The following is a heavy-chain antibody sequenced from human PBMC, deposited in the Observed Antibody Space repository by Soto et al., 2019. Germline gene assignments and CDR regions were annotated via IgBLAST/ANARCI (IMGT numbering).Heavy chain of an antibody. D-gene: IGHD1-26*01. CDR1: GGSIRSSYW. Sequence: SETLSLTCAVSGGSIRSSYWWSWGRQPPGKGLEWIGEIYHSGSTNYNPSLESRVTISIDKSKNQFSLKLSSVTAADTTVYYCARVDKVGVDTLFGYWGQGTRVTVSS. V-gene: IGHV4-4*02. J-gene: IGHJ4*02. CDR2: IYHSGST. CDR3: ARVDKVGVDTLFGY.